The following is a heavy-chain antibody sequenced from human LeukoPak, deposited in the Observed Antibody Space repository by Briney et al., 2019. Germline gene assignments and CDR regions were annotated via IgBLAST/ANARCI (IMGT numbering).Heavy chain of an antibody. CDR1: GFTFSSYA. D-gene: IGHD5-12*01. Sequence: GGSLRLSCAASGFTFSSYAMHWVRQAPGKGLEWVAVISYDGSNKYYADSVKGRFTISRDNSKNTLYLQMNSLRAEDTAVYYCARDLGYEAYDYWGQGTLVTVSS. CDR3: ARDLGYEAYDY. J-gene: IGHJ4*02. CDR2: ISYDGSNK. V-gene: IGHV3-30-3*01.